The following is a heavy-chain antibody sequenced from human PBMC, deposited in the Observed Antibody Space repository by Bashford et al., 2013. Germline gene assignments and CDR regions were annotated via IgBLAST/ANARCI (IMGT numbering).Heavy chain of an antibody. Sequence: VASVKVSCKTSGYTFTGYHMHWVRQAPGQGLEWMGWIKLDSGGTNYAQKFQGRVTVTRDTSISTAYMEVTMLRSDDTAVYFCARHNWDYQFDYWGQGTLVTVSS. CDR2: IKLDSGGT. D-gene: IGHD1-7*01. CDR1: GYTFTGYH. J-gene: IGHJ4*02. CDR3: ARHNWDYQFDY. V-gene: IGHV1-2*02.